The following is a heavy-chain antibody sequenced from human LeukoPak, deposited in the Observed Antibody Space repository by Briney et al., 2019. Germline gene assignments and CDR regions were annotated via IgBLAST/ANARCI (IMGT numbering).Heavy chain of an antibody. V-gene: IGHV3-21*01. CDR3: ARSLDYFDY. Sequence: GGSLRLSCAASGFTFSSYSMNWVRQAPGKGLEWVSSISSSSSYIYYAGSVKGRFTISRDNAKNSLYLQMNSLRAEDTAVYYCARSLDYFDYWGQGTLVTVSS. J-gene: IGHJ4*02. CDR2: ISSSSSYI. CDR1: GFTFSSYS.